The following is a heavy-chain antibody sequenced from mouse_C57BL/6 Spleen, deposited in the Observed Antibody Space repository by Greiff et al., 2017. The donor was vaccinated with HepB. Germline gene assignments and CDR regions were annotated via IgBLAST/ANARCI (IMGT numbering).Heavy chain of an antibody. CDR2: ISSGSSTI. CDR1: GFTFSDYG. J-gene: IGHJ2*01. V-gene: IGHV5-17*01. CDR3: ARPNWDLYFDY. D-gene: IGHD4-1*01. Sequence: DVHLVESGGGLVKPGGSLKLSCAASGFTFSDYGMHWVRQAPEKGLEWVAYISSGSSTIYYADTVKGRFTISRDNAKNTLFLQMTSLRSEDTAMYYCARPNWDLYFDYWGQGTTLTVSS.